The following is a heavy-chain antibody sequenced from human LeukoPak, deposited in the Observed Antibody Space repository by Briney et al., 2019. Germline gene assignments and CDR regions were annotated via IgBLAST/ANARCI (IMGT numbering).Heavy chain of an antibody. CDR3: ASRVGSGYDWDSYYYYMDV. CDR1: GFTFSSYS. J-gene: IGHJ6*03. V-gene: IGHV3-21*01. CDR2: ISSSSSYI. D-gene: IGHD5-12*01. Sequence: PGGSLRLSSAASGFTFSSYSMNWVRQAPGKGLEWVSSISSSSSYIYYADSVKGRFTISRDNAKNSLYLQMNSLRAEDTAVYYCASRVGSGYDWDSYYYYMDVWGKGTTVTVSS.